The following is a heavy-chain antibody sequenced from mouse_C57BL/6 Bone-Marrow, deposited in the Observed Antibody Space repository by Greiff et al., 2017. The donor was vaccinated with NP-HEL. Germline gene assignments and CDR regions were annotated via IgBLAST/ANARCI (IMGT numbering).Heavy chain of an antibody. J-gene: IGHJ1*03. CDR2: INPSTGGT. CDR1: GYSFTGYY. CDR3: ASIYYYGSSGYFDV. Sequence: EVQLVESGPELVKPGASVKISCKASGYSFTGYYMNWVKQSPEKSLEWIGEINPSTGGTTYNQKFKAKATLTVDKSSSTAYMQLKSLTSEDSAVYYCASIYYYGSSGYFDVWGTGTTVTVSS. D-gene: IGHD1-1*01. V-gene: IGHV1-42*01.